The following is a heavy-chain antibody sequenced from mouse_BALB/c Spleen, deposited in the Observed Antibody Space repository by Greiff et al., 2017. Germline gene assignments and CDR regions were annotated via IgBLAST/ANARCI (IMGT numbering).Heavy chain of an antibody. CDR3: AREGVFTTVVATYYYAMDY. CDR2: ISDGGSYT. CDR1: GFTFSDYY. D-gene: IGHD1-1*01. J-gene: IGHJ4*01. Sequence: EVQRVESGGGLVKPGGSLKLSCAASGFTFSDYYMYWVRQTPEKRLEWVATISDGGSYTYYPDSVKGRFTISRDNAKNNLYLQMSSLKSEDTAMYYCAREGVFTTVVATYYYAMDYWGQGTSVTVSS. V-gene: IGHV5-4*02.